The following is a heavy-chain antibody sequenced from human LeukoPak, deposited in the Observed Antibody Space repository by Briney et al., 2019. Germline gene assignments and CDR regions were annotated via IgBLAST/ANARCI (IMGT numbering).Heavy chain of an antibody. CDR1: GGSFSGYY. CDR2: INHSGST. J-gene: IGHJ6*03. CDR3: ARGRAVPAAMRSYYYYMDV. Sequence: ETLSLTCAVYGGSFSGYYWSWIRQPPGKGLGWSGEINHSGSTNYNPSLKSRVTISVDTSKNQFSLKLSSVTAADTAVYYCARGRAVPAAMRSYYYYMDVWGKGTTVTVSS. V-gene: IGHV4-34*01. D-gene: IGHD2-2*01.